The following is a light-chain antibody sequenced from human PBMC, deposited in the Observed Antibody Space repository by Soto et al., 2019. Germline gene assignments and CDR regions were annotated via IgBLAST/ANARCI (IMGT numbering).Light chain of an antibody. CDR3: SSYTRFSALVV. Sequence: QSALTQPASVSGSPGQSITISCIGTSSVVGGYNFVSWYQQHPGKAPKVMIYDVSNRPSGVSDRFSGSKCGNTASLTISGLQAEDEADYYCSSYTRFSALVVFGGGTKVTVL. V-gene: IGLV2-14*03. CDR1: SSVVGGYNF. J-gene: IGLJ2*01. CDR2: DVS.